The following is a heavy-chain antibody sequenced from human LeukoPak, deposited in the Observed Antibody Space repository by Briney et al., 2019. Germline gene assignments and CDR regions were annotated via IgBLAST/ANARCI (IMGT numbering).Heavy chain of an antibody. V-gene: IGHV4-39*01. CDR1: GGSISSSSYY. D-gene: IGHD5-18*01. Sequence: SETLSLTCTVSGGSISSSSYYWGWIRQPPGKGLEWIGSIYYSGSTYYNPSLKSRVTISVDTSKNQFSLKLSSVTAADTAVYYCARPTWIQLWYHFDYWGQGTLVTVST. J-gene: IGHJ4*02. CDR2: IYYSGST. CDR3: ARPTWIQLWYHFDY.